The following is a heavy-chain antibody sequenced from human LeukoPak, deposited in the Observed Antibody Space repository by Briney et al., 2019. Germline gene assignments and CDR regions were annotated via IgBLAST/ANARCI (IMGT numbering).Heavy chain of an antibody. CDR1: GGSISSYY. CDR2: IYTSGTT. J-gene: IGHJ4*02. Sequence: PSETLSLTCTVSGGSISSYYWSWIRQPAGKGLEWIGRIYTSGTTNYNPSLRSRLIMSIDTSNKQFSMKLSSVTAADTAVYYCARWAGGYYKNFDYWGQGTLVTVSS. V-gene: IGHV4-4*07. D-gene: IGHD3-22*01. CDR3: ARWAGGYYKNFDY.